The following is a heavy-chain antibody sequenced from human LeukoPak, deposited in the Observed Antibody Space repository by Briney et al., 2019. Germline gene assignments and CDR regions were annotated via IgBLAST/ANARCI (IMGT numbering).Heavy chain of an antibody. CDR3: ARGNLPYYYDSSGYYP. D-gene: IGHD3-22*01. Sequence: GASVKVSCKASGGTFSSYAISWVRQAPGQGLEWMGWMNPNSGNTGYAQKFQGRVTMTRNTSISTAYMELSSLRSEDTAVYYCARGNLPYYYDSSGYYPWGQGTLVTVSS. J-gene: IGHJ5*02. CDR2: MNPNSGNT. V-gene: IGHV1-8*02. CDR1: GGTFSSYA.